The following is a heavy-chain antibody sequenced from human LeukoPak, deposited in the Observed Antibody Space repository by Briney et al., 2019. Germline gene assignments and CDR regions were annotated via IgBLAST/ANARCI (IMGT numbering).Heavy chain of an antibody. D-gene: IGHD2-21*01. CDR3: ARDGGGANFDY. CDR1: GNTFTIYG. J-gene: IGHJ4*02. V-gene: IGHV1-18*01. Sequence: ASVTVSCTASGNTFTIYGISWVRLAPGQGLEWMGWISVYNGITNYAQKFQGRVTMTRDTSISTAYMELRMLRSDDTAVYYCARDGGGANFDYWGQGTLVTVSS. CDR2: ISVYNGIT.